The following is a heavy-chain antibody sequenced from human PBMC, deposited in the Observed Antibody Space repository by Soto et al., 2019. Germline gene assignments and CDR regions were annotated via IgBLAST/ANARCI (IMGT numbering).Heavy chain of an antibody. J-gene: IGHJ6*02. D-gene: IGHD3-10*01. CDR2: IIPVFGTA. V-gene: IGHV1-69*13. Sequence: SVKVSCQACGGTFSSYAISWLRQAPGQGLEWMGGIIPVFGTANYAQKFQGRVTITADESTSTAYMKLSSLRSEDTVVYYCAGGLSRGHLRYYGMEVCGQRTTVTV. CDR3: AGGLSRGHLRYYGMEV. CDR1: GGTFSSYA.